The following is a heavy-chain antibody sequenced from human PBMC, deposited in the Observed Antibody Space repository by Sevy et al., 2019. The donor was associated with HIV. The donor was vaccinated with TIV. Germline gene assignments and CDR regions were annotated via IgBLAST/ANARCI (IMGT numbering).Heavy chain of an antibody. CDR2: INHSGST. J-gene: IGHJ5*02. CDR1: GGSFSGYY. Sequence: SETLSLTCAVYGGSFSGYYWSWIRQPPGKGLEWIGEINHSGSTNYNPSLKSRVTISVDTSKNQFSLKLSSVTAAETAVYYCARGNRRTSVIANNWFDPWGQGTLVTVSS. V-gene: IGHV4-34*01. D-gene: IGHD2-21*01. CDR3: ARGNRRTSVIANNWFDP.